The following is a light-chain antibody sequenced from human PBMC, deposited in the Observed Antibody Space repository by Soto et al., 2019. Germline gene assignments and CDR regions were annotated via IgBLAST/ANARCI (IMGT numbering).Light chain of an antibody. CDR3: SSYAGSNEVV. CDR1: SSDVGGYNY. Sequence: QSALTQPPSASGSPGQSVTISCTGTSSDVGGYNYVSWYQQHPGKAPKLMIYEVSKRPSGVPDRFSGSKSGNTASLTVSGPQVEEGADYYCSSYAGSNEVVFGGGPKLPVL. CDR2: EVS. V-gene: IGLV2-8*01. J-gene: IGLJ2*01.